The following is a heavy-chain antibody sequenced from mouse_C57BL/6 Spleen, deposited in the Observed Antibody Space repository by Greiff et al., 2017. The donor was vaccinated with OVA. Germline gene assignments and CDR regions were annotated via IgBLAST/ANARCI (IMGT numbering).Heavy chain of an antibody. J-gene: IGHJ4*01. V-gene: IGHV5-12*01. Sequence: VMLVESGGGLVQPGGSLKLSCAASGFTFSDYYMYWVRQTPEKRLEWVAYISNGGGSTYYPDTVKGRFTISRDNAKNTLYLQMSRLKSEDTAMYYCAAMVTTGYYAMDYWGQGTSVTVSS. CDR3: AAMVTTGYYAMDY. CDR1: GFTFSDYY. D-gene: IGHD2-2*01. CDR2: ISNGGGST.